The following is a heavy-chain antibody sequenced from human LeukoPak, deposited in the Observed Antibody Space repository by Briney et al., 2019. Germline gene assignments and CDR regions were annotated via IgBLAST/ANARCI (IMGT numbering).Heavy chain of an antibody. CDR1: GDSVSSNSAA. CDR2: TYYRSKWYN. Sequence: SQTLSLTCVISGDSVSSNSAAWNWIRQSPSRGLEWLGRTYYRSKWYNGYAVSVKSRITINPDTSKNQFSLQLNSVTPEDTAVYYCARATYYYDSSAYPLGYWGQGTLVTVSS. D-gene: IGHD3-22*01. J-gene: IGHJ4*02. CDR3: ARATYYYDSSAYPLGY. V-gene: IGHV6-1*01.